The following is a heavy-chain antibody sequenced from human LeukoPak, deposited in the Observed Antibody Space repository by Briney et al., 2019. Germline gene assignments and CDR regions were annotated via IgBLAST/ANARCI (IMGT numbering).Heavy chain of an antibody. Sequence: ASVKVSCKASGYTFTSYDINWVRQATGQGREWMGWMNPNSGNTGYAQKFQGRVTMTRNTSISTAYMELSSLRSEDTAVYYCARSPYYYYGMDVWGQGTTVTVSS. V-gene: IGHV1-8*01. CDR2: MNPNSGNT. J-gene: IGHJ6*02. CDR1: GYTFTSYD. CDR3: ARSPYYYYGMDV.